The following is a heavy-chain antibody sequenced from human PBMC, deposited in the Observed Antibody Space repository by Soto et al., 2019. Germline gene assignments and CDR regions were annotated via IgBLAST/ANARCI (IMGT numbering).Heavy chain of an antibody. Sequence: PGGSLRLSCEAPAFTFSNAWMSWVRQAPGKGLEWVPIIYSDGTTSYADSVKGRFTISRDNFKNTLHLQMNSLRAEDTAVYYCAILSNWGQGTLVTVPS. J-gene: IGHJ4*02. CDR2: IYSDGTT. CDR3: AILSN. D-gene: IGHD6-6*01. V-gene: IGHV3-53*01. CDR1: AFTFSNAW.